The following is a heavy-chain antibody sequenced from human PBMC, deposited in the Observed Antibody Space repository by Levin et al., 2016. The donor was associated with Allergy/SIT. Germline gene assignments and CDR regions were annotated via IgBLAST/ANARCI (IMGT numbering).Heavy chain of an antibody. CDR1: GFRFSSDW. V-gene: IGHV3-74*01. Sequence: GESLKISCVESGFRFSSDWMDWVRQAPGKGLVWVSRIYEDGHIDYADSLKGRFTMSRDNAKKTLYLQMNSLRADDTAVYYCARAVRGGGYNDNWGQGTLVTVSS. CDR2: IYEDGHI. CDR3: ARAVRGGGYNDN. J-gene: IGHJ4*02. D-gene: IGHD5-24*01.